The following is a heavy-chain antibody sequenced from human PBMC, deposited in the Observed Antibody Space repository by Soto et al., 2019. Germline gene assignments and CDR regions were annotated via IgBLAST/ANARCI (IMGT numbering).Heavy chain of an antibody. J-gene: IGHJ5*02. CDR2: IIPIFGTA. CDR1: GGTFSSYA. D-gene: IGHD2-15*01. Sequence: VQLVQSGAEVKKPGSSVKVSCKASGGTFSSYAISWVRQAPGQGLEWMGGIIPIFGTANYAQKFQGRVTITADESTSTAYMELSSLRSEDTAVYYCARSDVVVVAATRSHSWFDPWGQGTLVTVSS. V-gene: IGHV1-69*01. CDR3: ARSDVVVVAATRSHSWFDP.